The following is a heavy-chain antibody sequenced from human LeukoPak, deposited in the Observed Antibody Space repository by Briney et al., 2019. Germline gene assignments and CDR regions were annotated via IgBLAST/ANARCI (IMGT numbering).Heavy chain of an antibody. V-gene: IGHV1-24*01. CDR3: ATGNDYVWGSYRYTRKFDY. D-gene: IGHD3-16*02. Sequence: ASVKVSCKVSGYTLTELSMHWVRQAPGKGLEWIGGFDPEDGETIYAQKFQGRVTMTEDTSTDTAYMELSSLRSEDTAVYYCATGNDYVWGSYRYTRKFDYWGQGTLVTVSS. J-gene: IGHJ4*02. CDR1: GYTLTELS. CDR2: FDPEDGET.